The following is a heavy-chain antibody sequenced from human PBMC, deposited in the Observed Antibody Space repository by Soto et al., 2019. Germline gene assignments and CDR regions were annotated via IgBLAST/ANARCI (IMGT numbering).Heavy chain of an antibody. J-gene: IGHJ6*02. V-gene: IGHV2-5*02. CDR1: GFSLSTSGVG. Sequence: SGPTLVNPTQTLTLTCTFSGFSLSTSGVGVGWIRQPPGKALEWLALIYWDDDKRYSPSLKSRLTITKDTSKNQVVLTMTNMDPVDTATYYCAHSKWPEDYYDSSGYCYDYYYGMDVWGQGT. D-gene: IGHD3-22*01. CDR2: IYWDDDK. CDR3: AHSKWPEDYYDSSGYCYDYYYGMDV.